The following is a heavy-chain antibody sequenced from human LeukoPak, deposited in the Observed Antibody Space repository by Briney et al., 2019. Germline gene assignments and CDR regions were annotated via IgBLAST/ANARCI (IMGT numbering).Heavy chain of an antibody. D-gene: IGHD3-22*01. CDR1: GGSISSYY. J-gene: IGHJ4*02. CDR2: IYYSGST. Sequence: PSETLSLTCTVSGGSISSYYWSWIRQPPGKGLEWIGYIYYSGSTNYNPSLKSRVTISVDTSKNQFSLKLSSVTAADTAVYYCARHYYDSSGYYYVHYFDYWGQGTLVTVSS. CDR3: ARHYYDSSGYYYVHYFDY. V-gene: IGHV4-59*08.